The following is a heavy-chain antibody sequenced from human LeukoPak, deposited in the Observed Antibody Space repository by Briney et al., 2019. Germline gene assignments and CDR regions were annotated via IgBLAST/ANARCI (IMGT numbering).Heavy chain of an antibody. Sequence: ASVKVSCKASGYTFTSYDINWVRQAPGQVLEWMGLIDPDGGNTNYAQNFQGRVTLTRDTSTSTLYMELSSLRSEDTAIYYCARIRDGYNDAYDLWGQGTVVTVPS. V-gene: IGHV1-46*01. CDR1: GYTFTSYD. CDR3: ARIRDGYNDAYDL. CDR2: IDPDGGNT. D-gene: IGHD5-24*01. J-gene: IGHJ3*01.